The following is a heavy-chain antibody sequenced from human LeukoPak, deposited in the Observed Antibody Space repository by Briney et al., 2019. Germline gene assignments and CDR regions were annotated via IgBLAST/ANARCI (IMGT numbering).Heavy chain of an antibody. CDR1: GFTFSTYA. CDR2: ISGSGDST. V-gene: IGHV3-23*01. D-gene: IGHD3-22*01. CDR3: AKDPDSYDSSAPGTFDI. Sequence: GGSLRLSCAASGFTFSTYAMSWVRQAPGKGLDWVSSISGSGDSTYYADSVKGRFTISRDNSENALYLQINSLRAEDTAVYYCAKDPDSYDSSAPGTFDIWGQGTMVTVSS. J-gene: IGHJ3*02.